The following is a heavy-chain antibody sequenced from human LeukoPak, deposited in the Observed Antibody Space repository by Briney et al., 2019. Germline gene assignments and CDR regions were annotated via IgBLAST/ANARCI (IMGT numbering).Heavy chain of an antibody. Sequence: PGGSLRLSCAASGFTFSSYARSWVGQAPGKGLEWVSAISGSGGSTYYPDSWKGGLTISRDNSNKPLYLQMTSLTAEDKAVYYCAKDLRSSQPIDYWGQGTLVTVSS. CDR3: AKDLRSSQPIDY. CDR2: ISGSGGST. CDR1: GFTFSSYA. V-gene: IGHV3-23*01. J-gene: IGHJ4*02. D-gene: IGHD6-13*01.